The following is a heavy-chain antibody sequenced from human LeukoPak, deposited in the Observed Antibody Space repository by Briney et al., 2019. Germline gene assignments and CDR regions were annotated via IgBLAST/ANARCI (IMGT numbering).Heavy chain of an antibody. CDR3: ARGENYDSSGYYSSYFDY. V-gene: IGHV4-34*01. Sequence: SETLSLTCAVYGGSFSGYYWSWIRQPPGKGLEWIGEINHSGSTNYNPSLKSRVTISIDTSKNQFSLKLSSVTAADTAVYYCARGENYDSSGYYSSYFDYWGQGTLVTVSS. CDR1: GGSFSGYY. CDR2: INHSGST. D-gene: IGHD3-22*01. J-gene: IGHJ4*02.